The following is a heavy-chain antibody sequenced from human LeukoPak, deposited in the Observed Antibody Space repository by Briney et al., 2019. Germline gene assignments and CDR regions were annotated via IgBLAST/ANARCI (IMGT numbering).Heavy chain of an antibody. Sequence: GESLKISCKGSGYSFTSYWIGWVRQMPGKGLEWMAIIYPGDSDTRYSPSFQGQVAISADKSISTAYLQWSSLKASDTAMYYCARHPNNNYDDTTTYTYWGQGTLVTVSS. CDR1: GYSFTSYW. D-gene: IGHD2/OR15-2a*01. V-gene: IGHV5-51*01. CDR3: ARHPNNNYDDTTTYTY. CDR2: IYPGDSDT. J-gene: IGHJ4*02.